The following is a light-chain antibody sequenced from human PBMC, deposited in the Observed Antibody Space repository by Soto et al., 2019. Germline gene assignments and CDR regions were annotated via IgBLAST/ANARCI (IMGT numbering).Light chain of an antibody. Sequence: DIQMTQSPSSLSASVGDSVTITCRASQGIINYLAWFQQKPGKVPKLLIYTASTLQSGVPSRFSGSGSGTEFTLTITSLQPEDVATYYCQKYNSAPRTFGQGTKVEIK. V-gene: IGKV1-27*01. J-gene: IGKJ1*01. CDR1: QGIINY. CDR3: QKYNSAPRT. CDR2: TAS.